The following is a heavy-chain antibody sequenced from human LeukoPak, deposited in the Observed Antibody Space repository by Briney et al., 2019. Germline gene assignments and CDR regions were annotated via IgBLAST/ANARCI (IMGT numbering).Heavy chain of an antibody. D-gene: IGHD3-9*01. CDR2: TYYSGGA. V-gene: IGHV4-39*01. CDR3: ARQDWSRFYFDY. Sequence: SETLSLTCTVSGVSISSSSYYWVWIRQPPGKGLEWIGTTYYSGGAYYNLSLKYRVTISVDTSDNRISLKLKSVTAADAAVYYCARQDWSRFYFDYWGPGTPVTVPS. CDR1: GVSISSSSYY. J-gene: IGHJ4*02.